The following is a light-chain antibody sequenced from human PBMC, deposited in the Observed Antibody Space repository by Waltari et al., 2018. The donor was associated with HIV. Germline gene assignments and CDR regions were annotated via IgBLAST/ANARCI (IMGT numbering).Light chain of an antibody. CDR1: QGIGND. Sequence: GPRVTFTCRASQGIGNDLGWYQQKSGKAPKVLIYAASSLESGVPSRFSGSRSGTEFTLTISSLQPEDSATYYCLQDGSFPLTFGPGTKVDV. CDR3: LQDGSFPLT. V-gene: IGKV1-6*01. J-gene: IGKJ3*01. CDR2: AAS.